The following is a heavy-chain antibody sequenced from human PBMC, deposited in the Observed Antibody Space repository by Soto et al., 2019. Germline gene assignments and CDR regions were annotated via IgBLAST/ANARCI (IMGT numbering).Heavy chain of an antibody. Sequence: SETLSLTCTVSGGSISSYYWSWIRQPPGKGLEWIGYFYYSGNTNYNPSLKSRVTISVDTSKNQFSLKLSSVTAADTAVYYCARSRRGSSGWYGIWFDPWGQGTLVTVSS. J-gene: IGHJ5*02. CDR3: ARSRRGSSGWYGIWFDP. CDR2: FYYSGNT. CDR1: GGSISSYY. D-gene: IGHD6-19*01. V-gene: IGHV4-59*01.